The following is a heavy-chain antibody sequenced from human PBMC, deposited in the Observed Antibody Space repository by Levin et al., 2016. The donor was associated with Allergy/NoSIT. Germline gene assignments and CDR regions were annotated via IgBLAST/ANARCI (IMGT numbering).Heavy chain of an antibody. CDR1: GYSFTSHW. V-gene: IGHV5-51*01. J-gene: IGHJ5*02. CDR3: ARHRGIDSYYYDSSVGFDP. Sequence: GESLKISCKGSGYSFTSHWIGWVRQMPGKGLEWMGIIYPGDSDTRYSPSFQGQVTISADKSISTAYLQWSSLKASDTAMYYCARHRGIDSYYYDSSVGFDPWGQGTLVTVSS. D-gene: IGHD3-22*01. CDR2: IYPGDSDT.